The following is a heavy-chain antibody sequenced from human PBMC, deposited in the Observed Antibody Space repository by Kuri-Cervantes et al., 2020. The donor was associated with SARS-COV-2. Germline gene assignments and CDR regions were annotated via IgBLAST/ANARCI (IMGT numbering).Heavy chain of an antibody. CDR2: IYGSDT. CDR3: AKTLSTVLYYWYGMDV. D-gene: IGHD4-11*01. J-gene: IGHJ6*02. V-gene: IGHV3-23*01. CDR1: GFTFSNHA. Sequence: GGSLRLCCGASGFTFSNHAMQWVRQAPGKGLDWVSGIYGSDTHYADSVKGRFTVSRDISKNTLYLQMNGLRAEDTAVYYCAKTLSTVLYYWYGMDVWCQGTPVTVSS.